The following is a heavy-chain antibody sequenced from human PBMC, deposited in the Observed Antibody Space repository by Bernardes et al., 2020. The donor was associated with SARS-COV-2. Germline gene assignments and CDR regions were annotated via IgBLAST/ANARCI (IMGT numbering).Heavy chain of an antibody. V-gene: IGHV3-11*05. CDR2: ISGNVNYT. D-gene: IGHD2-15*01. Sequence: GGSLRLSCSASGFSLTNYYVSWIRQAPGKGLEWLSFISGNVNYTRFIDSVEDRFTISRDYAKNSVFLEMNCLRAEDTAMYYCARGRWPAISEAFDIWGQGTKVTVSS. J-gene: IGHJ3*02. CDR1: GFSLTNYY. CDR3: ARGRWPAISEAFDI.